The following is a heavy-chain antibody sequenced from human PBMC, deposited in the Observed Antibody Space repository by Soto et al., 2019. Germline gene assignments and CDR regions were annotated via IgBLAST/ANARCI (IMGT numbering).Heavy chain of an antibody. CDR2: VYHSGST. Sequence: SETLSLTCAVSGGSISTSNWWSWVRQPPGKGLEWIGEVYHSGSTNYNPSFKSRVTMSVHTSKSQFSLKLSSVTAADTAVYYCARSEETYNDVLTGMDLYYYYLGMDVWGQGTTVTVSS. J-gene: IGHJ6*02. V-gene: IGHV4-4*02. D-gene: IGHD3-9*01. CDR3: ARSEETYNDVLTGMDLYYYYLGMDV. CDR1: GGSISTSNW.